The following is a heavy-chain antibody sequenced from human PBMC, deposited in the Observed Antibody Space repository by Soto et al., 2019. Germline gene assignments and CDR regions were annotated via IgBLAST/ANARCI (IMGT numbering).Heavy chain of an antibody. CDR2: IYHSGST. J-gene: IGHJ5*02. V-gene: IGHV4-4*02. Sequence: QVQLQESGPGLVKPSGTLSLTCAVSGGSISSSNWWSWVRLPPGKGLEWIGEIYHSGSTNYNPSLKSSVTISIDKSKNQFSLKLSSVTTADTAVYYCASWTGDFAIWFDPWGQGALVTVSS. D-gene: IGHD4-17*01. CDR3: ASWTGDFAIWFDP. CDR1: GGSISSSNW.